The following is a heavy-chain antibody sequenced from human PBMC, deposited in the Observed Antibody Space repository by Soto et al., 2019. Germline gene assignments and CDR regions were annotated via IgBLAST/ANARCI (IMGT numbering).Heavy chain of an antibody. CDR1: GFTFSSYA. V-gene: IGHV3-23*01. Sequence: EVQLLESGGGLVQPGGSLRLSCAASGFTFSSYAMSWVRQAPGKGLEWVSAISGSGGSTYYADSVKGRFTISRDNAKNSLYLQMNSLRAEDTAVYYCARDLAKYSNAPHFDYWGQGTLVTVSS. CDR2: ISGSGGST. J-gene: IGHJ4*02. CDR3: ARDLAKYSNAPHFDY. D-gene: IGHD4-4*01.